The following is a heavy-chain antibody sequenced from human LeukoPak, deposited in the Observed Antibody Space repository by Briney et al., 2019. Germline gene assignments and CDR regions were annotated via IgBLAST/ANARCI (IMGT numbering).Heavy chain of an antibody. J-gene: IGHJ4*02. V-gene: IGHV3-23*01. D-gene: IGHD3-10*01. Sequence: PGGSLRLSCAASGFTFSSYAMSWVRQAPGKGLEWVSAISGSGGSTYYADSVKGRFTISRDNSKNTLYLQMNSLRAEDTAVYYCAKQLDYYGSGSLDYWGQGTLVTVSS. CDR2: ISGSGGST. CDR3: AKQLDYYGSGSLDY. CDR1: GFTFSSYA.